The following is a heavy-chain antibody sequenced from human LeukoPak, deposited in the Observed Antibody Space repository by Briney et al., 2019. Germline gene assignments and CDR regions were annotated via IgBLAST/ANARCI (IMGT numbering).Heavy chain of an antibody. V-gene: IGHV4-34*01. J-gene: IGHJ5*02. CDR1: GGSFSGYY. Sequence: SETLSLTCAVYGGSFSGYYCSWIRQPPGKGLEWIGEINHSGSTNYNPSLKSRVTISVDTSKNQFSLKLSSVTAADTAVYYCARTGADIVVVVAATGWFDPWGQGTLVSVSS. CDR3: ARTGADIVVVVAATGWFDP. D-gene: IGHD2-15*01. CDR2: INHSGST.